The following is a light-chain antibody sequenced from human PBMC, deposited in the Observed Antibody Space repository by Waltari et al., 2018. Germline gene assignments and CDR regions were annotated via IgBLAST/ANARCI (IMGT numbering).Light chain of an antibody. J-gene: IGLJ2*01. CDR2: EVT. V-gene: IGLV2-8*01. Sequence: QSALTQPPSASGSRGQSVTISCTRTSSDVGSYNYVSWYQQHPGKAPKPMIYEVTKRPSGVPDRFSGSKSGNTASLTVSGLQAEDEADYYCSSYAGSNNVIFGGGTRLTVL. CDR1: SSDVGSYNY. CDR3: SSYAGSNNVI.